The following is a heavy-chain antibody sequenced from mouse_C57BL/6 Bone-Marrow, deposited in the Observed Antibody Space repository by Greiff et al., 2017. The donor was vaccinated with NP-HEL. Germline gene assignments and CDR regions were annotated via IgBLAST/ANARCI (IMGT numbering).Heavy chain of an antibody. Sequence: QVQLQQSGAELVRPGTSVKVSCKASGYAFTNYLIEWVKQRPGQGLEWIGVINPGSGGTNYNEKFKGKATLTADKSSSKAYMQLSSLTSEDSAVYFCARSTTVVARDYWGQGTTLTVSS. CDR3: ARSTTVVARDY. CDR1: GYAFTNYL. J-gene: IGHJ2*01. V-gene: IGHV1-54*01. CDR2: INPGSGGT. D-gene: IGHD1-1*01.